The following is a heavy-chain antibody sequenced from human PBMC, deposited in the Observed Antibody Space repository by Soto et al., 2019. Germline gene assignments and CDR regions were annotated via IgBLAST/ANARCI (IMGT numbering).Heavy chain of an antibody. Sequence: GGSLRLSCAASGFTFSNYAIHWVRQAPGKGLEWVAVIASDGKDKRYADSVKGRFTISRDNSKNTVYLQMNSLRGEDTAVYYCAKSPGMYYYDSSGYYHYDYWGQGTLVTVSS. D-gene: IGHD3-22*01. J-gene: IGHJ4*02. V-gene: IGHV3-30*18. CDR1: GFTFSNYA. CDR3: AKSPGMYYYDSSGYYHYDY. CDR2: IASDGKDK.